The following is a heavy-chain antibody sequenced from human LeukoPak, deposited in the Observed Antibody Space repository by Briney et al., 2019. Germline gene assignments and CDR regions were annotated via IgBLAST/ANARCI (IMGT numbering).Heavy chain of an antibody. CDR3: ARGILEWFHNWFDP. V-gene: IGHV1-18*01. J-gene: IGHJ5*02. D-gene: IGHD3-3*01. Sequence: GASVKVSCKASGYTSTSYGINWVRQAPGQGLEWMGWISAYNGNTNYAQELQGRVTMTTDTSTSTAYMELRSLRSDDTAVYYCARGILEWFHNWFDPWGQGTLVTVSS. CDR2: ISAYNGNT. CDR1: GYTSTSYG.